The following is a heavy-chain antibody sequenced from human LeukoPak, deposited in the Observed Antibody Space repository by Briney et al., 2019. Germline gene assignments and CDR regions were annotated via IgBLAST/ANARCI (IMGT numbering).Heavy chain of an antibody. CDR2: IYTSGST. CDR3: ASSNSGSYSPFDY. CDR1: GGSISSGSYY. D-gene: IGHD1-26*01. Sequence: SETLSLTCTVSGGSISSGSYYWSWIRQPAGKGLEWIGRIYTSGSTNYNPSLKSRVTISVDTSKNQFSLKLSSVTAADTAVHYCASSNSGSYSPFDYWGQGTLVTVSS. V-gene: IGHV4-61*02. J-gene: IGHJ4*02.